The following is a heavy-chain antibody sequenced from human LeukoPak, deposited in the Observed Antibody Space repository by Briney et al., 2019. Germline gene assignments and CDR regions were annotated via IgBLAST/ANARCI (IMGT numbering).Heavy chain of an antibody. CDR1: GFTFSSYA. D-gene: IGHD3-22*01. CDR2: MSLDGSNT. V-gene: IGHV3-30*01. J-gene: IGHJ3*02. Sequence: GRLLRPFCAASGFTFSSYAMHWVSLHPGRGIGWQAVMSLDGSNTYHADAVKGRFAISRDNSRDTLFLQMNSLRAEDTAVYYCARVRAMISITGAFDIWGEGTMVTVSS. CDR3: ARVRAMISITGAFDI.